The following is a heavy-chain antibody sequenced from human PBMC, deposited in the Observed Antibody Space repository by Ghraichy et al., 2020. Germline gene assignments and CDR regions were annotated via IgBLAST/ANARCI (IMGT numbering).Heavy chain of an antibody. Sequence: GGPLRLSCAASGFTFSSYATHWFRQAPGKGLEWVAVISSDGSNKYYADSVKGRFTISRDNSKNTLYLQMNSLRAEDTAMYYCARDRTADFWSGYFDYVMDVWGQGTTVTVSS. CDR1: GFTFSSYA. CDR2: ISSDGSNK. D-gene: IGHD3-3*01. V-gene: IGHV3-30-3*01. CDR3: ARDRTADFWSGYFDYVMDV. J-gene: IGHJ6*02.